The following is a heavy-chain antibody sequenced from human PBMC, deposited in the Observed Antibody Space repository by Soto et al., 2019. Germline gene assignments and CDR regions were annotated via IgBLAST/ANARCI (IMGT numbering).Heavy chain of an antibody. CDR2: IYPRDSET. CDR1: GYTVTNYW. J-gene: IGHJ3*01. D-gene: IGHD2-8*02. CDR3: ARLGKGRYWSGGAYDV. Sequence: GESLKISCFAAGYTVTNYWVGWVREKPGKGLEWMGMIYPRDSETRFSPSFQDQVTISADKSNTTAYLHWRSLKTSDTAIYYGARLGKGRYWSGGAYDVWGQGTMVTVSS. V-gene: IGHV5-51*01.